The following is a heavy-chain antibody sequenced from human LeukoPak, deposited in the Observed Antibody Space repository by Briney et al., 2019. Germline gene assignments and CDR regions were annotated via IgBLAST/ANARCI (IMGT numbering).Heavy chain of an antibody. D-gene: IGHD4/OR15-4a*01. Sequence: GGSLRLSCAASGFTFSSYSMNWVRQAPGKGLEWVGFIRSKAYGGTTEYAASVKGRFTISRDDSKSIAYLQMNSLKIEDTAVYYCKSGMVVKSQGWIDYWGQGTLVTVSS. CDR3: KSGMVVKSQGWIDY. CDR1: GFTFSSYS. J-gene: IGHJ4*02. CDR2: IRSKAYGGTT. V-gene: IGHV3-49*04.